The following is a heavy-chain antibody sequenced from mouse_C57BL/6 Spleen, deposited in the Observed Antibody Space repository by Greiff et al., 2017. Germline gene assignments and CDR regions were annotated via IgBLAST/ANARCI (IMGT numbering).Heavy chain of an antibody. CDR2: IYPGDGDT. J-gene: IGHJ3*01. CDR3: ARNYGNYVFAY. D-gene: IGHD2-1*01. Sequence: QVQLQQSGPELVKPGASVKISCKASGYAFSSSWMNWVKQRPGKGLEWIGRIYPGDGDTNYNGKFKGKATLTADKSSSTAYMQLSSLTSEDSAVYFCARNYGNYVFAYWGQGTLVTVSA. V-gene: IGHV1-82*01. CDR1: GYAFSSSW.